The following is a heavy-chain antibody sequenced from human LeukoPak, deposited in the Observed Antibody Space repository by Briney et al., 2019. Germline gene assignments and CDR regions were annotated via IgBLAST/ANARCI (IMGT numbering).Heavy chain of an antibody. D-gene: IGHD6-13*01. Sequence: ASVKVSCKVYGYTFTDYYMHWVQQAPGKGLEWMGLVDPEDGETNYAEKFQGRVTITADTSTDTAYMELSSLRSEDTAEYYCATWGYSSSRDYWGQGTLVTVSS. J-gene: IGHJ4*02. V-gene: IGHV1-69-2*01. CDR1: GYTFTDYY. CDR3: ATWGYSSSRDY. CDR2: VDPEDGET.